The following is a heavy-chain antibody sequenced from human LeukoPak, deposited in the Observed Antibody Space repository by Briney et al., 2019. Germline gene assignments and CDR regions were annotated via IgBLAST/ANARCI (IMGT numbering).Heavy chain of an antibody. V-gene: IGHV3-21*01. CDR3: ARDGGSGSYLPTHDY. Sequence: ETGGSLRLSCAASGFTFSSYSMNWVRQAPGKGLEWVSSISSSSSYIYYADSVKGRFTISRDNAKNSLYLQMNSLRAEDTAVYYCARDGGSGSYLPTHDYWGQGTLVTVSS. CDR1: GFTFSSYS. D-gene: IGHD1-26*01. CDR2: ISSSSSYI. J-gene: IGHJ4*02.